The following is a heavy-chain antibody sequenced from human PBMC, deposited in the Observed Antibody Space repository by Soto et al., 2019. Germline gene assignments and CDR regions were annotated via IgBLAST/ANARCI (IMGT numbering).Heavy chain of an antibody. CDR2: IDPSDSQT. V-gene: IGHV5-10-1*01. J-gene: IGHJ4*02. CDR1: GYSFAGYW. Sequence: GESLKISCKGSGYSFAGYWITWVRQKPGKGLEWMGRIDPSDSQTYYSPSFRGHVTISVTKSITTVFLQWSSLRASDTAMYYCSRQIYDSDTGPNFQYYFDSWGQGTPVTVS. CDR3: SRQIYDSDTGPNFQYYFDS. D-gene: IGHD3-22*01.